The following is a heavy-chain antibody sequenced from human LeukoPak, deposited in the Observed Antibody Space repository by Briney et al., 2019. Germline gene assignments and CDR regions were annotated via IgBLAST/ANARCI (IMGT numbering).Heavy chain of an antibody. D-gene: IGHD3-3*01. CDR3: ARDSGIYDFWSGYSYYFDY. V-gene: IGHV3-7*01. J-gene: IGHJ4*02. CDR2: IKQDGSEK. CDR1: GFTFSSYW. Sequence: GGSLRLSCAASGFTFSSYWMSWVRQAPGKGREWVANIKQDGSEKYYVDSVMGRFTISRDNAKNSLYLQMNSLRAEDTAVYYCARDSGIYDFWSGYSYYFDYWGQGTLVTVSS.